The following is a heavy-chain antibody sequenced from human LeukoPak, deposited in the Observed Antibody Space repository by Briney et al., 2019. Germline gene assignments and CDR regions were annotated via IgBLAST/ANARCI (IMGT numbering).Heavy chain of an antibody. CDR3: AKDAPPSNSIWDYFDS. D-gene: IGHD7-27*01. J-gene: IGHJ4*02. Sequence: GGSLRLSCAASGFTFSVPGTSWVRQAPGKGREWVSRIGGSDDDTHYADSVNGRFTVSRDNSNNMIYLQLNSRRAEDTALYYYAKDAPPSNSIWDYFDSWGQGTQVTVSS. V-gene: IGHV3-23*01. CDR2: IGGSDDDT. CDR1: GFTFSVPG.